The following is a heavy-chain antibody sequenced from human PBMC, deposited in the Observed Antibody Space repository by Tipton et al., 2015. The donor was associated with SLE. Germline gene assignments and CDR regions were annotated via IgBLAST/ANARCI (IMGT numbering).Heavy chain of an antibody. CDR2: IYPGDSDT. CDR3: ARTYTTSWSASQH. CDR1: GYFFSGYW. J-gene: IGHJ1*01. D-gene: IGHD6-13*01. V-gene: IGHV5-51*03. Sequence: QLVQSGAEVKKPGESLKISCKASGYFFSGYWVAWVRQMPGKGLEWMGIIYPGDSDTRYSPSFQGQVTISADKSVSTAYLQWSSLKASDNAIYYCARTYTTSWSASQHWGQGTLVTVSS.